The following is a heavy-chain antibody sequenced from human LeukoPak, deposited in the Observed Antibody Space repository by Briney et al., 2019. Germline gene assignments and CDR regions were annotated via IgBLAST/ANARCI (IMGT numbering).Heavy chain of an antibody. J-gene: IGHJ4*02. CDR1: GGSISSYY. CDR3: VRDQYYYDSSGYLFDY. Sequence: SETLSLTCTVSGGSISSYYWSWIRQPPGKGLEWIGYIYYSGSTNYNPSLKSRVTMSVDTSKNQFSLRLSSVTAADTAVYYCVRDQYYYDSSGYLFDYWGQGTLVTVSS. D-gene: IGHD3-22*01. CDR2: IYYSGST. V-gene: IGHV4-59*12.